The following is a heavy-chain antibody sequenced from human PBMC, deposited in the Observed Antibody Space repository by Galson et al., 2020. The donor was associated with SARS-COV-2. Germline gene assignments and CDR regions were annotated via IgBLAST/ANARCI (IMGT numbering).Heavy chain of an antibody. CDR1: GFSFSDYY. J-gene: IGHJ3*02. V-gene: IGHV3-11*01. CDR3: ARASSPGGPYGFHI. CDR2: ISSSGSSV. Sequence: GGSLRLSCAASGFSFSDYYMSWIRQAPGKGLEWVSYISSSGSSVYSADSVKGRFTISRDNAQNSLYLQMNSLRAEDTAVYYCARASSPGGPYGFHIWGQGTMVTVSS.